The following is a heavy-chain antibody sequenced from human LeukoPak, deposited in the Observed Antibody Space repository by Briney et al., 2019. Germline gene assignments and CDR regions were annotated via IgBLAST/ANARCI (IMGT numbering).Heavy chain of an antibody. Sequence: PSETLSLTCTVSGGSISSGGYFWSWIRQYPGKGLEWIGYISYSGSTYYNPSLKSRVTISVDTSKNQFSLKLSFVTAADTAVYYCASNHFGYSSSWPKSPPDAFDIWGQGTMVTVSS. CDR2: ISYSGST. V-gene: IGHV4-31*03. CDR3: ASNHFGYSSSWPKSPPDAFDI. J-gene: IGHJ3*02. CDR1: GGSISSGGYF. D-gene: IGHD6-13*01.